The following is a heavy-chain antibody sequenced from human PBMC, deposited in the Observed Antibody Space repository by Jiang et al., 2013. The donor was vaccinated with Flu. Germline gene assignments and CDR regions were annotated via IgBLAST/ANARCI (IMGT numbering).Heavy chain of an antibody. D-gene: IGHD4-11*01. J-gene: IGHJ6*02. V-gene: IGHV4-39*07. CDR1: GGSISSTSCF. Sequence: LLKPSETLSLTCTVSGGSISSTSCFWGWVRQPPGKGLEWIANIYYNGNTYYNPSLKSRVTISIDTSKNQFSLRLSFVTAADTAVYYCARGPTVTAGYGMDVWGQGTTVAVSS. CDR3: ARGPTVTAGYGMDV. CDR2: IYYNGNT.